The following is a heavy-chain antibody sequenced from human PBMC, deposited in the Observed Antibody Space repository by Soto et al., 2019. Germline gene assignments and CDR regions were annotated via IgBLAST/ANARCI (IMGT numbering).Heavy chain of an antibody. Sequence: SETLSLTCAVSGYSISSGYYWGWIRQPPGKGLEWIGSIYHSGSTYYNPSLKSRVTISVDTSKNQFSLKLSSVTAADTAVYYCAGGTIAAAGSVFDPWGQGTLVTVSS. V-gene: IGHV4-38-2*01. CDR1: GYSISSGYY. J-gene: IGHJ5*02. CDR2: IYHSGST. D-gene: IGHD6-13*01. CDR3: AGGTIAAAGSVFDP.